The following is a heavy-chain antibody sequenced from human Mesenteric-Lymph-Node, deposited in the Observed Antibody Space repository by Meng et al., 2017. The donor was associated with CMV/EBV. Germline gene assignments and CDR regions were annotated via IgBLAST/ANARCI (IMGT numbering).Heavy chain of an antibody. D-gene: IGHD6-6*01. J-gene: IGHJ4*02. CDR1: GFTFSDCD. Sequence: SGFTFSDCDIHWVRQAAGKGLEWVGRIRTKGTNYATAYAASVTGRFTISRDDSKNTAFLQVNSLRTEDTAVYYCTRQSLAAAPRDYWGQGTLVTVSS. V-gene: IGHV3-73*01. CDR2: IRTKGTNYAT. CDR3: TRQSLAAAPRDY.